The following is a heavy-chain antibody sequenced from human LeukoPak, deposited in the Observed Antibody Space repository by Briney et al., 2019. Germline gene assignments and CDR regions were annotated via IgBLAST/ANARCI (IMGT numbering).Heavy chain of an antibody. V-gene: IGHV1-18*01. Sequence: ASVKVSCKASGYTFTSYGISWVRQAPGQGLEWMGRISAYNGNTNYAQKLQGRVTMTTDTSTSTAYMELRSLRSDDTAVYYCARDGSSGYYYADWFDPWGQGTLVTVSS. D-gene: IGHD3-22*01. J-gene: IGHJ5*02. CDR2: ISAYNGNT. CDR1: GYTFTSYG. CDR3: ARDGSSGYYYADWFDP.